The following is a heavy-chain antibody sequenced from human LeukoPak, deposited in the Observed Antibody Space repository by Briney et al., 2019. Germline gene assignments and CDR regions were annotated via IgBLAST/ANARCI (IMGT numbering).Heavy chain of an antibody. Sequence: GGSLRLSCAASGFTFISYWMHWVRQAPGKGLVWVSRINSDGSSTSYADSVKGRFTISRDNAKNTLYLQMNSLRAEDTAVYYCAREHILRSPSTVGWFDPWGQGTLVTVSS. CDR3: AREHILRSPSTVGWFDP. CDR1: GFTFISYW. D-gene: IGHD2-21*01. V-gene: IGHV3-74*01. J-gene: IGHJ5*02. CDR2: INSDGSST.